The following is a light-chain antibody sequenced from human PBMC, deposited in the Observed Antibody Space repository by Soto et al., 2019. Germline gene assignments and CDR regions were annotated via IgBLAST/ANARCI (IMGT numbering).Light chain of an antibody. V-gene: IGKV3D-15*01. J-gene: IGKJ1*01. CDR3: QQYNNWPWT. CDR2: DAS. CDR1: QSVSRI. Sequence: EIGMTQSPATLSVSAGERTTLSWGASQSVSRILAWYQQKPGQAPRLLIYDASSRATGIPDRFSGSGYGTEFNLTISSLQSEDFAVYYCQQYNNWPWTFGQGTKVDIK.